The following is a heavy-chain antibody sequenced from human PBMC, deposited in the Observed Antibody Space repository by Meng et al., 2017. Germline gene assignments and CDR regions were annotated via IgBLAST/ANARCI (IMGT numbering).Heavy chain of an antibody. J-gene: IGHJ3*02. D-gene: IGHD6-13*01. CDR1: GYTFTSYD. CDR2: MNPNSGNT. CDR3: ARDQQLALPPAWAAFDI. Sequence: ASVKVSCKASGYTFTSYDINWVRQATGQGLEWMGWMNPNSGNTGYAQKFQGRVTMTRNTSISTAYMELSSLRSEDTAVYYCARDQQLALPPAWAAFDIWGQGTMVTVSS. V-gene: IGHV1-8*01.